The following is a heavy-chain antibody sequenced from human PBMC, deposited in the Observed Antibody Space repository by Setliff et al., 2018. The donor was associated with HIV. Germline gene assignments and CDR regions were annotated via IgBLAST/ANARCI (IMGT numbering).Heavy chain of an antibody. CDR1: GYTFTGYY. CDR2: INPNSGGT. D-gene: IGHD3-10*01. V-gene: IGHV1-2*02. Sequence: ASVKVSCKASGYTFTGYYMHWVRQAPGQGLEWMGWINPNSGGTNYAQKFQGRVTMTRDTSISTAYMELSRLRSDDTAVYYCAREGLWFGDRGYYMDVWGTGTAVTVSS. CDR3: AREGLWFGDRGYYMDV. J-gene: IGHJ6*03.